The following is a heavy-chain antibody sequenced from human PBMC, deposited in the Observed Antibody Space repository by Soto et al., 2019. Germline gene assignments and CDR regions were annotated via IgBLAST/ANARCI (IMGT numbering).Heavy chain of an antibody. V-gene: IGHV3-7*05. CDR1: GFTFSSYW. D-gene: IGHD6-13*01. Sequence: EVQLVESGGGLVQPGGSLRLSCAASGFTFSSYWMSWVRQAPGKGLEWVANIKQDGSEKYYVDSVKGRFTISRDNAKNSLYLQMNSLRAEDTAVYYCARDRTYSISWWEAEYNWFDPWGQGTLVTVSS. CDR2: IKQDGSEK. CDR3: ARDRTYSISWWEAEYNWFDP. J-gene: IGHJ5*02.